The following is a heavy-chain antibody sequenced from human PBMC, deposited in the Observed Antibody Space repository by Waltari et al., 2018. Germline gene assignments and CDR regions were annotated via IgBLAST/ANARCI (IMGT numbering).Heavy chain of an antibody. CDR2: IYPYSGNT. J-gene: IGHJ4*02. CDR1: GYIFSNYG. CDR3: ARDDADSSNFGGF. D-gene: IGHD6-13*01. Sequence: QLVQSGAEVKKPGASVKVSCKASGYIFSNYGITWVRKAPGQGLGWMGWIYPYSGNTKYEQSIQGRVTLTTDTSTTTAYMEIRSLRSDDTAIYYCARDDADSSNFGGFWGQGTLVTVSS. V-gene: IGHV1-18*01.